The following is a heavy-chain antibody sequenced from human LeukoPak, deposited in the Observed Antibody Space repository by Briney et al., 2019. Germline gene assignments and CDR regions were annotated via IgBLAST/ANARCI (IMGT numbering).Heavy chain of an antibody. D-gene: IGHD6-13*01. V-gene: IGHV3-11*01. Sequence: GGSLRLSCAASGFTFSDYYMSWIRQAPGTGLEWVSYISSSDSTIYYAESVKGRFTISRDNAKNSLYLQVNSLRAEDTAVYYCARDAGIAAAGLDYWGQGTLVTVSS. J-gene: IGHJ4*02. CDR3: ARDAGIAAAGLDY. CDR2: ISSSDSTI. CDR1: GFTFSDYY.